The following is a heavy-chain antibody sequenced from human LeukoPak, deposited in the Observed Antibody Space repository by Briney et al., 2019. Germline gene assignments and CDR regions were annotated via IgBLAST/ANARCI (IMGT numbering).Heavy chain of an antibody. CDR2: ISAYNGNT. Sequence: ASVKVSCKASGYTFTSYGISWVRQASGQGLEWMGWISAYNGNTNYAQKLQGRVTMTTDTSTSTAYMELRSLRSDDTAVYYCARVDDSSGYSYYFDYWGQGTLVTVSS. J-gene: IGHJ4*02. CDR3: ARVDDSSGYSYYFDY. D-gene: IGHD3-22*01. V-gene: IGHV1-18*01. CDR1: GYTFTSYG.